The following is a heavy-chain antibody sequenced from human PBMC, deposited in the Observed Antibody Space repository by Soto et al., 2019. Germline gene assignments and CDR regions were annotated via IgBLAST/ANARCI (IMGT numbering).Heavy chain of an antibody. CDR3: ARGYSSSSWAFDY. D-gene: IGHD6-6*01. CDR2: INHSGST. CDR1: GGSFSGYY. V-gene: IGHV4-34*01. Sequence: SETLSLTCAAYGGSFSGYYWSWIRQPPGKGLEWIGEINHSGSTNYNPSLKSRVTISVDTSKNQFSLKLSSVTAADTAVYYCARGYSSSSWAFDYWGQGTLVPVSS. J-gene: IGHJ4*02.